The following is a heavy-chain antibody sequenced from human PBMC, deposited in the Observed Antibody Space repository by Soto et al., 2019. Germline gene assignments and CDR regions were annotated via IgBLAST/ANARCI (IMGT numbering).Heavy chain of an antibody. CDR1: GGSISSSSYY. Sequence: PSETLCLTCTVSGGSISSSSYYWGWIRQPPGKGLEWIGSIYYSGSTYYNPALKSRVTISVDTSKNQFSLKLSSVTAADTAVYYCARYYDFWSGYLSYWGQGTLVTVSS. V-gene: IGHV4-39*01. D-gene: IGHD3-3*01. CDR2: IYYSGST. CDR3: ARYYDFWSGYLSY. J-gene: IGHJ4*02.